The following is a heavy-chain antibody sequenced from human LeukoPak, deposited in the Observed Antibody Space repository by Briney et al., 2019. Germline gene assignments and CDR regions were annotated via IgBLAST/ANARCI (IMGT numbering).Heavy chain of an antibody. Sequence: SETLSLTCTVSGGSISSYYWGWIRQPPGKGLEWIGSIYYSGSTYYNPSLKSRVTISVDTSKNQFSLKLSSVTAADTAVYYCARRVLLWFGEFQYYYYYMDVWGKGTTVTVSS. CDR1: GGSISSYY. CDR3: ARRVLLWFGEFQYYYYYMDV. D-gene: IGHD3-10*01. J-gene: IGHJ6*03. V-gene: IGHV4-39*01. CDR2: IYYSGST.